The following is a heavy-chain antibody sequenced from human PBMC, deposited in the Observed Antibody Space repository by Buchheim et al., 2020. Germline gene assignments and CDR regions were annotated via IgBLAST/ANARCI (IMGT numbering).Heavy chain of an antibody. CDR3: AHGGLDFWSGYYNWFDP. CDR2: IYWDDDK. CDR1: GFSLSTSGVG. D-gene: IGHD3-3*01. V-gene: IGHV2-5*02. J-gene: IGHJ5*02. Sequence: QITLKESGPTLVKPTQTLTLTCTFSGFSLSTSGVGVGWIRQPPGKALEWLALIYWDDDKRYSPSLKSRLTIPKDTSKNQVVLTMTNMDPVDTATYYCAHGGLDFWSGYYNWFDPWGQGTL.